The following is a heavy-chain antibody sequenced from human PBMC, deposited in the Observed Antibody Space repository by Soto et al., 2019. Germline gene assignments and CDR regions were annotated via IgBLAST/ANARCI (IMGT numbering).Heavy chain of an antibody. CDR1: GGSISSSIYY. CDR3: ATPVSTGYQGLEV. J-gene: IGHJ3*01. CDR2: IYSSGTT. Sequence: SETLSLTCIVSGGSISSSIYYWGRIRQPPGKGLEWIGSIYSSGTTYYNPSLRSRVTVSVDTSKNQFSLRLTSVTAADTAVYYCATPVSTGYQGLEVWGQGAMVTVSS. V-gene: IGHV4-39*01. D-gene: IGHD3-22*01.